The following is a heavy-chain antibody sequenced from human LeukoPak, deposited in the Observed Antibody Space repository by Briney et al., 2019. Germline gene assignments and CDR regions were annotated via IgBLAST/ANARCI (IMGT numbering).Heavy chain of an antibody. J-gene: IGHJ4*02. CDR1: GFTFSSYG. V-gene: IGHV3-20*04. Sequence: GGPLRLSCAASGFTFSSYGMGWVRQAPGKGLEWVSGINWNGGSTGYADSVKGRFTISRDNAKNSLYLQMNSLRAEDTALYYCARDRSMTHFDYWGQGTLVTVSS. CDR3: ARDRSMTHFDY. CDR2: INWNGGST.